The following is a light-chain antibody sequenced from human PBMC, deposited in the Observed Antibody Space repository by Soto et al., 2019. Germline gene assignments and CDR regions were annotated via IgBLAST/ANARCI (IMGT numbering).Light chain of an antibody. V-gene: IGKV1-39*01. CDR2: AAS. Sequence: DIQMTQSPSSLSASVGDRVTITCRASQSISSYLNWYQQKPGKAPKLLIYAASSLQSGVPSRFSGSGSGTDFTLTISSLQPEDFATYYCQQSYSTLSLTFGGWTKVEIK. CDR1: QSISSY. J-gene: IGKJ4*01. CDR3: QQSYSTLSLT.